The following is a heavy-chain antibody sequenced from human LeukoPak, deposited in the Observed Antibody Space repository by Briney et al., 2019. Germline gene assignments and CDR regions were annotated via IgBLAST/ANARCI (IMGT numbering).Heavy chain of an antibody. Sequence: SETLSLTCTVSGGSISSSSYYWGWIRQPPGKGLEWIGYIYYSGSTNYNPSLKSRVTISVDTSKNQFSLKLGSVTAADTAVYYCARNPWPNYYYYGMDVWGQGTTVTVSS. CDR3: ARNPWPNYYYYGMDV. CDR1: GGSISSSSYY. D-gene: IGHD5-24*01. V-gene: IGHV4-61*05. CDR2: IYYSGST. J-gene: IGHJ6*02.